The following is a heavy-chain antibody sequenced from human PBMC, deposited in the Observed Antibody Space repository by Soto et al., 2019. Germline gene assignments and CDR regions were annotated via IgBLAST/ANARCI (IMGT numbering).Heavy chain of an antibody. J-gene: IGHJ6*02. D-gene: IGHD3-10*01. CDR1: GFTFSSYG. V-gene: IGHV3-33*01. CDR2: IWYDGSNK. Sequence: GGSLRLSCAASGFTFSSYGIHWVRQAPGKGLEWVAVIWYDGSNKYYADSVKGRFTISRDNSKNTLYLQMNSLRAEDTAVYYCARGPRAMVRGVINYYYGMDVWGQGTTVTVSS. CDR3: ARGPRAMVRGVINYYYGMDV.